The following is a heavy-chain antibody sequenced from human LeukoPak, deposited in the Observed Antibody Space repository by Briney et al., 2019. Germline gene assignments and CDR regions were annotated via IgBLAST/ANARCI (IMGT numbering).Heavy chain of an antibody. J-gene: IGHJ5*02. CDR1: GLTLSDHW. V-gene: IGHV3-7*01. CDR3: ARGHTILDP. CDR2: IKGDGSEK. Sequence: GGSLRLSCAASGLTLSDHWMSWVRQAPGKGLEGVANIKGDGSEKYYVDSVKGRFTVSRDNAKNIAYLQMNSLRVEDTAVYYCARGHTILDPRGQGTLVTVSS.